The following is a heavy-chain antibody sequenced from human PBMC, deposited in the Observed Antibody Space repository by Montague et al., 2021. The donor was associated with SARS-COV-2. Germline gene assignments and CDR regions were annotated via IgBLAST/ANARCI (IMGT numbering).Heavy chain of an antibody. CDR1: GFTFNSYE. CDR3: ARDGQQLVLYGVDV. Sequence: RSLSLPASGFTFNSYEMNWVRQAPGKGLEWVSYISSSGSTIYYADSVKGRFTISRDNAKNLLYLQMNSLRAEDTAVYYCARDGQQLVLYGVDVWGQGTTVTVSS. V-gene: IGHV3-48*03. D-gene: IGHD6-13*01. J-gene: IGHJ6*02. CDR2: ISSSGSTI.